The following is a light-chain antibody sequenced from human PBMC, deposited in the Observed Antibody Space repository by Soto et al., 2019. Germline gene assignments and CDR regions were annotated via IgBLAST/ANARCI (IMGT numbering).Light chain of an antibody. CDR3: SSYTTSSTRV. CDR1: SSDVGIYNY. Sequence: QSVLTXPASVSGSPGQSLAISCTGSSSDVGIYNYVSWYQQHPGKVPKLIIYEVTNRPSGVSNRFSGSKSGNTASLTISGLQAEDEADYYCSSYTTSSTRVFGTGTKVTVL. V-gene: IGLV2-14*01. J-gene: IGLJ1*01. CDR2: EVT.